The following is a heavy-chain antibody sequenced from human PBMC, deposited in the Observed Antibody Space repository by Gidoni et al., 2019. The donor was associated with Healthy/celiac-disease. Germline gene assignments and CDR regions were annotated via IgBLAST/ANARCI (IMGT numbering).Heavy chain of an antibody. CDR1: GFTCSSYG. CDR2: ISYDGSNK. J-gene: IGHJ4*02. CDR3: AKSPLVGASTLYFDY. Sequence: QVQLVESGGGVVQPGRSLRLSCAASGFTCSSYGMHWVRQAPGKGLEWVAVISYDGSNKYYADAVKGRFTISRDNSKNTLYLQMNSLRAEDTAVYYCAKSPLVGASTLYFDYWGQGTLVTVSS. D-gene: IGHD1-26*01. V-gene: IGHV3-30*18.